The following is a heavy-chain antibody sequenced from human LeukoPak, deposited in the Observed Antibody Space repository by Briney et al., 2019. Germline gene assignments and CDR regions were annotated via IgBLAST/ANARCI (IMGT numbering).Heavy chain of an antibody. Sequence: GGSLRLSCAASGFTFSSYAMSWVRQAPGKGLVWVSAISGSGGSTYYADSVKGRFTISRDNSKNTLYLQMNSLSAEDTAVYYCAKDRLVYSSGWYDNWFDPWGQGTLVTVSS. D-gene: IGHD6-19*01. CDR3: AKDRLVYSSGWYDNWFDP. J-gene: IGHJ5*02. CDR2: ISGSGGST. V-gene: IGHV3-23*01. CDR1: GFTFSSYA.